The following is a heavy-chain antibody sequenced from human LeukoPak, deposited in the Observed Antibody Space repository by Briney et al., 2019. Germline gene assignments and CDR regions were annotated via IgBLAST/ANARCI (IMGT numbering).Heavy chain of an antibody. CDR2: VYFCEST. CDR1: GGSISGYC. Sequence: SETLSLTCTVSGGSISGYCWCWIRQPPGKGLEWIGYVYFCESTNHNPSLKSRVTISVDTSKNQFSLKLSSVTAADTAVYYCARDRRGAQWLVHFPYWYFDLWGRGTLVTVSS. CDR3: ARDRRGAQWLVHFPYWYFDL. D-gene: IGHD6-19*01. V-gene: IGHV4-59*01. J-gene: IGHJ2*01.